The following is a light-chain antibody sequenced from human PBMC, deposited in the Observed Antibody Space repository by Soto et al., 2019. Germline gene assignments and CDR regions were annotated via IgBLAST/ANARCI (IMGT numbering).Light chain of an antibody. CDR3: CSYAGSYNLV. CDR1: SSDVGGYHY. CDR2: DVN. J-gene: IGLJ2*01. V-gene: IGLV2-11*01. Sequence: QSALTQPRSVSGSPGQSVTLSCTGTSSDVGGYHYVSWYQHHPGKAPKIIIYDVNKRPSGVPDRFTGSKSGNTASLTISGLQTEDEAEYYCCSYAGSYNLVLGGGTKLTVL.